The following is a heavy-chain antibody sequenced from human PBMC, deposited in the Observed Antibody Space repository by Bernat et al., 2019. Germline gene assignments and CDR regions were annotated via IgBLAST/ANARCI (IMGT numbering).Heavy chain of an antibody. CDR1: GYTFSHAW. V-gene: IGHV3-15*01. D-gene: IGHD3-22*01. J-gene: IGHJ4*02. Sequence: EVQLVESGGGLVKPGGSLRLSCAASGYTFSHAWMSWVRQVPGKGLEWVRRIRHKDDDGTTDYAAPVRGRFTISRDDSKHTLFLQMDSLKTEDTALYYWTTSTGVNYDGTSGYLDYWGQGTLVTVSS. CDR3: TTSTGVNYDGTSGYLDY. CDR2: IRHKDDDGTT.